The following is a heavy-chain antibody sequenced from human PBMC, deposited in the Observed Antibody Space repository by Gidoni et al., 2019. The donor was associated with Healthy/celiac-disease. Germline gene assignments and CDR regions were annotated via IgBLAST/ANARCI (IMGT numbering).Heavy chain of an antibody. J-gene: IGHJ6*02. D-gene: IGHD2-15*01. CDR3: ARHSRADIVVVVAATLGGGMDV. CDR1: GYTFTTYV. CDR2: IVPGDSVT. V-gene: IGHV5-51*01. Sequence: EVQLVQSGADVKKPGASLQISCTGSGYTFTTYVNGWVGQMPGKGLEWMGVIVPGDSVTRYSPSFQRQVTISADKSISTAYLQWSSLKASDTAMYYCARHSRADIVVVVAATLGGGMDVWGQGTTVTVSS.